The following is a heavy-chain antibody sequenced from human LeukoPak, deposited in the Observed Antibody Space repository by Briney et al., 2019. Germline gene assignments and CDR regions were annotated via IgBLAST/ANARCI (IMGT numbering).Heavy chain of an antibody. D-gene: IGHD5-18*01. V-gene: IGHV4-39*07. Sequence: PSETLSLTCTVSGGSISGSSYYWGWIRQPPGKGLEWIGSIYYSGSTYYNPSLKSRVTISVDTSKNQFSLKLSSVTAADTAIYYCARDSYNYGSGSLDYWGRGTLVTVSS. CDR2: IYYSGST. CDR1: GGSISGSSYY. J-gene: IGHJ4*02. CDR3: ARDSYNYGSGSLDY.